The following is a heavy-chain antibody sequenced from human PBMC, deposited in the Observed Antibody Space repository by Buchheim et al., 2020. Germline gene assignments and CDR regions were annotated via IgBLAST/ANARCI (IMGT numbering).Heavy chain of an antibody. Sequence: QVQLQESGPRLVKPSETLSLTCTVSGGSINNYYWSWIRQPPGKGLEWVGYVYYTGGAHYNPSLKSRVTISLDTSKSQFYLRLSSVTAADTAVYYCARQVGFTGSSFDYFDFWGQGTL. CDR2: VYYTGGA. CDR1: GGSINNYY. D-gene: IGHD3-10*01. CDR3: ARQVGFTGSSFDYFDF. J-gene: IGHJ4*02. V-gene: IGHV4-59*08.